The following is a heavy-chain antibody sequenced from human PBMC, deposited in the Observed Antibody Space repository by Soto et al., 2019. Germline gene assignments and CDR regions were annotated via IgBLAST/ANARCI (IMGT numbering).Heavy chain of an antibody. D-gene: IGHD3-3*01. CDR2: ISGSGGST. V-gene: IGHV3-23*01. CDR3: AKDRITIFGVVSPPVNWFDP. Sequence: EVQLLESGGGLVQPGGSLRLSCAASGFTFSSYAMSWVRQAPGKGLEWVSAISGSGGSTYYADPVKGQFTITRDNSRNTLYLQMNSLRAEDTAVYYCAKDRITIFGVVSPPVNWFDPWGQGTLVTVSS. J-gene: IGHJ5*02. CDR1: GFTFSSYA.